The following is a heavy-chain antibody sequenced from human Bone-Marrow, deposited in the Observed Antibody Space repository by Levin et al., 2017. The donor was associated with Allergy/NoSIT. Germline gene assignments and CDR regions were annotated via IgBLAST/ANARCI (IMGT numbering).Heavy chain of an antibody. Sequence: SETLSLTCTVSGGSISSSSYYWGWIRQPPGKGLEWIGSIYYSGSTYYNPSLKSRVTISVDTSKNQFSLKLSSVTAADTAVYYCARHVIDTAMVPNPFDYWGQGTLVTVSS. CDR2: IYYSGST. V-gene: IGHV4-39*01. CDR1: GGSISSSSYY. D-gene: IGHD5-18*01. CDR3: ARHVIDTAMVPNPFDY. J-gene: IGHJ4*02.